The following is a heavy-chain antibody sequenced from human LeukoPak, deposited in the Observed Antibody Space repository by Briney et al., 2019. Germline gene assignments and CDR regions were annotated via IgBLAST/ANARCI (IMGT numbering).Heavy chain of an antibody. V-gene: IGHV3-23*01. J-gene: IGHJ4*02. CDR1: GFTFSSYA. CDR3: AKDPLTYYYASSGYFYFDY. CDR2: ISGSGGSA. Sequence: GGSLRLSCAASGFTFSSYAMSWVRQAPGKGLEWVSAISGSGGSAYYADSVKGRFTISRDNSKNTLYLQMNSLRAEDTAVYYCAKDPLTYYYASSGYFYFDYWGQGTLVTVSS. D-gene: IGHD3-22*01.